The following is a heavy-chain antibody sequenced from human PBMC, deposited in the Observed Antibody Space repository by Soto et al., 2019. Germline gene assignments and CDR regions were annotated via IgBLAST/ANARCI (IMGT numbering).Heavy chain of an antibody. Sequence: PGGSLRLSCAASGFTFSTYWMHWVCQAPGKGLVWVSRMNSDGSRSDYADSGKGRFTISRDNARNTLYLQMNSLRAEDTAVYYCVRDGYPAWVYGVDVWGQGTTVTVSS. V-gene: IGHV3-74*01. J-gene: IGHJ6*02. CDR3: VRDGYPAWVYGVDV. D-gene: IGHD2-2*03. CDR2: MNSDGSRS. CDR1: GFTFSTYW.